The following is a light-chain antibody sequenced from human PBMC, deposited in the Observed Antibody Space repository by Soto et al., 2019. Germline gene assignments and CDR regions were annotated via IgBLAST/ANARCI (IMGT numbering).Light chain of an antibody. CDR3: LQYDSRPNT. Sequence: DIQMTQSPSSLSASVGDRVTITCQASHDITLYLNWYQHKAGKAPNLLIHDVSTLETGVPARFSGRGSGTIFTLTIINLQPEDVATYYCLQYDSRPNTFGQGNKVEIK. J-gene: IGKJ2*01. V-gene: IGKV1-33*01. CDR1: HDITLY. CDR2: DVS.